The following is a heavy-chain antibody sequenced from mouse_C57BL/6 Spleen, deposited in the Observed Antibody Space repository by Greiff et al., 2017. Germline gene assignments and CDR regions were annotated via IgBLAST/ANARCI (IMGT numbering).Heavy chain of an antibody. Sequence: EVQLQQSGAELVKPGASVKLSCTASGFNIKDYYMHWVKQRTEQGLERIGRIDPEDGETKYAPKFQGKATITADTSSNTACLQLSSLTSEDTAVYCCAPSDGHARYFDYWGQGATLTGSS. D-gene: IGHD2-3*01. CDR1: GFNIKDYY. CDR3: APSDGHARYFDY. V-gene: IGHV14-2*01. J-gene: IGHJ2*01. CDR2: IDPEDGET.